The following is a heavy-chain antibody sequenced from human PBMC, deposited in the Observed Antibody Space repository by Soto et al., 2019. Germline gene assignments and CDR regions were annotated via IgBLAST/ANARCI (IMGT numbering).Heavy chain of an antibody. CDR3: AKQPMVRVLEYYYYGMDV. J-gene: IGHJ6*02. V-gene: IGHV3-23*01. Sequence: PGGSLRLSCAASAFTFSTYAMSWVRQPPGKGLEWVSAISANGGAALYADSVKGRFTISRDNSKNTLYLQTNSLRAEDTAVYYCAKQPMVRVLEYYYYGMDVWGQGTTVTVSS. CDR1: AFTFSTYA. D-gene: IGHD3-10*01. CDR2: ISANGGAA.